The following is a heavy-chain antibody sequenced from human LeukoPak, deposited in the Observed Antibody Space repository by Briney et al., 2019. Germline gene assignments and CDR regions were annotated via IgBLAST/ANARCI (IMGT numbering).Heavy chain of an antibody. V-gene: IGHV3-23*01. CDR3: AKDRVAGTFFDY. J-gene: IGHJ4*02. Sequence: PGGSLRLSCAASGFAFSNYAMNWVRQAPGKGLEWVSAISDSGGRTYYADSVKGRFTISRDNSKNTLYLQVNSLRAEDTALYFCAKDRVAGTFFDYWGQGTLVTVSS. D-gene: IGHD6-19*01. CDR1: GFAFSNYA. CDR2: ISDSGGRT.